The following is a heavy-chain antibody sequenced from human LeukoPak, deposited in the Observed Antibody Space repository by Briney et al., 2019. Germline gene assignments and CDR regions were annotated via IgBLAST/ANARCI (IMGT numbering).Heavy chain of an antibody. D-gene: IGHD3-22*01. CDR1: GFTFSSYG. V-gene: IGHV3-33*01. CDR3: ARRYYDSSGYGFDY. CDR2: IWYDGSNK. J-gene: IGHJ4*02. Sequence: GGSLRLSCAASGFTFSSYGMHWVRQAPGKGLEWVAVIWYDGSNKYYADSVKGRFTISRDNSKNTLYPQMNSLRAEDTAVYYCARRYYDSSGYGFDYWGQGTLVTVSS.